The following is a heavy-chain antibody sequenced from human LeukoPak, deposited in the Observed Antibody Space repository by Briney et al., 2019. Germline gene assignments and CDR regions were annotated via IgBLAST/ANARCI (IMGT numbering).Heavy chain of an antibody. D-gene: IGHD3-10*01. CDR2: ISSSSSYI. CDR3: ARDEVEFTFDY. CDR1: GFTFIHYA. Sequence: GGSLRLSCAASGFTFIHYAMSWVRQAPGKGLEWVSSISSSSSYIYYADSVKGRFTISRDNAKNSLYLQMNSLRAEDTAVYYRARDEVEFTFDYWGQGTLVTVSS. J-gene: IGHJ4*02. V-gene: IGHV3-21*01.